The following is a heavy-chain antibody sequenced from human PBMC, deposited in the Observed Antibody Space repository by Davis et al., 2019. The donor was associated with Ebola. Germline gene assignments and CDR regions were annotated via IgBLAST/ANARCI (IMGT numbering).Heavy chain of an antibody. CDR1: GYTFTSYG. V-gene: IGHV1-2*04. CDR2: INPNSGGT. CDR3: ARLSNYYYYGMDV. J-gene: IGHJ6*02. Sequence: ASVKVSCKASGYTFTSYGISWVRQAPGQGLEWMGWINPNSGGTNYAQKFQGWVTMTRDTSISTAYMELSRLRSDDTAVYYCARLSNYYYYGMDVWGQGTTVTVSS.